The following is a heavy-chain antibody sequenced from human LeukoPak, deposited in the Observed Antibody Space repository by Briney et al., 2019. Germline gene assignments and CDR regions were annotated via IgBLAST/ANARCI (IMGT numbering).Heavy chain of an antibody. J-gene: IGHJ4*02. D-gene: IGHD6-13*01. V-gene: IGHV4-34*01. CDR3: ATAPGIAVANPPPRIYYCDY. Sequence: PSETLSLTCAVYGGSFSGYYWSWIRQPPGKGLEWIGEINHSGSTNYNPSLKSRVTISVDTSKNQFTLKLSSVTAADTAVYYCATAPGIAVANPPPRIYYCDYWGQGTLVTVSS. CDR1: GGSFSGYY. CDR2: INHSGST.